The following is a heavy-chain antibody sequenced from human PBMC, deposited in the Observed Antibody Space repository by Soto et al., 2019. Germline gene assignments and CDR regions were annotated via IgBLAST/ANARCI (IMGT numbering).Heavy chain of an antibody. CDR1: GGTFSSYA. Sequence: ASVKVSCKASGGTFSSYAISWVRQAPGQGLEWMGGIIPIFGTANYAQKFQGRVTITADESTSTAYMELSSLRSEDTAAYYCARALGVTAIPHGAFDIWGQGTMVTVSS. J-gene: IGHJ3*02. D-gene: IGHD2-21*02. CDR3: ARALGVTAIPHGAFDI. V-gene: IGHV1-69*13. CDR2: IIPIFGTA.